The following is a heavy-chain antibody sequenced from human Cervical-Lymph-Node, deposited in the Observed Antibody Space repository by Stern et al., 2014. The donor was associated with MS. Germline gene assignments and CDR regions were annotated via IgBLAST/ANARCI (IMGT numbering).Heavy chain of an antibody. Sequence: MQLVESGGGLVKPGGSLRLSCAASGFTFSAYYMSWNRQDQGKGLEWVSYISSSGSTLYYADSMKSRCTLFRCNAKNSPYMQMNSLRAEDTALYYCARVRPMDVWGQGTTVTVSS. V-gene: IGHV3-11*01. CDR1: GFTFSAYY. CDR3: ARVRPMDV. CDR2: ISSSGSTL. J-gene: IGHJ6*02.